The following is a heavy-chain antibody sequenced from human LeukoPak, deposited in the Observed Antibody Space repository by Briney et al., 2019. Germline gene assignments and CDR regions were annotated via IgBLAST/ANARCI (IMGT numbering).Heavy chain of an antibody. V-gene: IGHV3-33*01. Sequence: GGSLRLSCAASGFTFSSNGMHWVRQAPGKGLEWVAMIWYDGSNEYYADSVKGRFTISRDNSRNTLYLQMNSLGADDTAVYYCARDLEYSSSSGLDYWGQGTLVTVSS. CDR1: GFTFSSNG. CDR2: IWYDGSNE. CDR3: ARDLEYSSSSGLDY. D-gene: IGHD6-6*01. J-gene: IGHJ4*02.